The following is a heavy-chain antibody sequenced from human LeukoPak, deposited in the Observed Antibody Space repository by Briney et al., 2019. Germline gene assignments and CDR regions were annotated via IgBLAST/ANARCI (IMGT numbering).Heavy chain of an antibody. CDR1: GFTFSMYE. CDR2: ISSSGSTI. Sequence: PWGSLTLSCAASGFTFSMYEMNWVRQAPGKGLEWVSYISSSGSTIYYADSVKGRFTISRDNAKKSLSLQMNSLRAEDTAVYYCARVTSYLHYFDNWGQGALVIASS. D-gene: IGHD2-2*01. CDR3: ARVTSYLHYFDN. V-gene: IGHV3-48*03. J-gene: IGHJ4*02.